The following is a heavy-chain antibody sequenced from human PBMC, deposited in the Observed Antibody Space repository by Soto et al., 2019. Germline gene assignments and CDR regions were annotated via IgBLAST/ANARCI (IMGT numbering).Heavy chain of an antibody. V-gene: IGHV3-23*01. CDR1: GFTFSSFA. Sequence: EVQLLESGGGLVQPGGSLRLSCAVSGFTFSSFAMSWVRQAPGKGREWVSVISSSGGTTYYADSVKGRFTISRDNSKTPLYLQMNSLRAEDTAVYYCARDYSYACDYWGQGTLVTVSS. J-gene: IGHJ4*02. CDR3: ARDYSYACDY. CDR2: ISSSGGTT. D-gene: IGHD3-16*01.